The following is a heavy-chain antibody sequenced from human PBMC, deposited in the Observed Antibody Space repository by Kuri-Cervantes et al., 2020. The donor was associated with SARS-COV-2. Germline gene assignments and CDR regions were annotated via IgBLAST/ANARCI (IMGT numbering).Heavy chain of an antibody. V-gene: IGHV4-30-2*01. Sequence: SETLSLTCAASGDSISSVDYSWSWIRQPPGKGLEWIGYIYRDGKTYYSPSLTSRVTISVDKSKNQFFLQLTSVTAADTAVYYCARLIHVAAVPDPWGQGTLVTVS. CDR3: ARLIHVAAVPDP. CDR1: GDSISSVDYS. J-gene: IGHJ5*02. D-gene: IGHD2-21*02. CDR2: IYRDGKT.